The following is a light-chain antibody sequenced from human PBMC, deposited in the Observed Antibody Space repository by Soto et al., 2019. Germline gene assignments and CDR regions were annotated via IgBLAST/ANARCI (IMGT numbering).Light chain of an antibody. J-gene: IGKJ5*01. Sequence: EIVLTQSPATLSLSPGERATLSCRASQSVTNYLAWYQQKAGQAPRLLIYETIHRATGIPARFSGSGSGTDFTLTISSLEPEDLAVYYCQHRSHWLITFGQGTRLEIK. CDR2: ETI. V-gene: IGKV3-11*01. CDR1: QSVTNY. CDR3: QHRSHWLIT.